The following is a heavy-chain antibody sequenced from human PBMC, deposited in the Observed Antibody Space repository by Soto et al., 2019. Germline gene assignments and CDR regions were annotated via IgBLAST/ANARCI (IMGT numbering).Heavy chain of an antibody. Sequence: EVQLLESGGGSVQPGGSLRLSCAASGFTFSSYAMHWVRRPPGKGLEWVSSISGSGGTAYYADSVKGRFSISRDSLVNTLYLQMNSLRADDTAVYYCAKGRGQNCNFDYWGQGTLVTVSP. CDR3: AKGRGQNCNFDY. V-gene: IGHV3-23*01. CDR2: ISGSGGTA. D-gene: IGHD3-10*01. J-gene: IGHJ4*02. CDR1: GFTFSSYA.